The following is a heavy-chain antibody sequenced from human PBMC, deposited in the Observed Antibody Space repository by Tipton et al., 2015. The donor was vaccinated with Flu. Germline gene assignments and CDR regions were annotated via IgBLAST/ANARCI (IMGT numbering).Heavy chain of an antibody. J-gene: IGHJ4*02. CDR3: VRQIGGGDCY. D-gene: IGHD2-21*01. CDR2: ISSSGSAI. V-gene: IGHV3-48*04. Sequence: SLRLSCAASGFSLSTSRMSWVRQAPGKGLEWVSDISSSGSAIYYEDSVKGRFTVSRDNAKNSLYLQMNSLRAEDTAIYYCVRQIGGGDCYWGQGTLVTVSS. CDR1: GFSLSTSR.